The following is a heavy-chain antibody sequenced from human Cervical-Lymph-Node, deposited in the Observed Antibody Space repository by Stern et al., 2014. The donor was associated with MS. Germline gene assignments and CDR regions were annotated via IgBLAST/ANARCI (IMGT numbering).Heavy chain of an antibody. CDR3: ARVANSGNFFMRFFQH. Sequence: QVQLVQSGAEVRKPGASVKVSCKASGYTFTTYDINWVRQATGQGLEWMGWMNPNSGNTGYAQKFQGRVTMTTDTSISTAYMVLDSLTSEDTAVYYCARVANSGNFFMRFFQHWGQGTLVTVSS. CDR2: MNPNSGNT. CDR1: GYTFTTYD. V-gene: IGHV1-8*01. J-gene: IGHJ1*01. D-gene: IGHD4-23*01.